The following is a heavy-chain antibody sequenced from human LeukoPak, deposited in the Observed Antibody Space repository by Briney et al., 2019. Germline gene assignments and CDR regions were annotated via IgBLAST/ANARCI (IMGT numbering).Heavy chain of an antibody. Sequence: SQTLSLTCTVSGGSISSGSYYWSWIRQPAGKGLEWIGRIYTSGSTNYNPSLKSRVTISVDTSKNQFSLKLSTVTAADTAVYYCARDPRNHDFWSGSHDAFDIWGQGTMVTVSS. V-gene: IGHV4-61*02. CDR3: ARDPRNHDFWSGSHDAFDI. CDR1: GGSISSGSYY. D-gene: IGHD3-3*01. J-gene: IGHJ3*02. CDR2: IYTSGST.